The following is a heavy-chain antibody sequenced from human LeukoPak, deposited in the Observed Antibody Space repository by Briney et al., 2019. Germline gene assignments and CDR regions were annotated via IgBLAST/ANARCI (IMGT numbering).Heavy chain of an antibody. D-gene: IGHD3-10*01. CDR1: GGSISSYY. CDR3: ARSLCYYGSDSFDI. J-gene: IGHJ3*02. Sequence: PSETLSLTCTVSGGSISSYYWNWIRQPPGKGLEWIGYIYYSGSTNYNPSLKSRVTISVDTSKTQFSLKLSSVTAADTAVYYCARSLCYYGSDSFDIWGQGTMVTVSS. V-gene: IGHV4-59*01. CDR2: IYYSGST.